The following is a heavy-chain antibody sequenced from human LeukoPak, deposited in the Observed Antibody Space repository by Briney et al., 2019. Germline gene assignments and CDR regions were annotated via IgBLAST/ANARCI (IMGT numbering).Heavy chain of an antibody. Sequence: PSETLSLTCTVSGGSIRNYFWSWIRQPPGKGLEWIGYIYYSGSTNYNYNPSLKSRVSISVDTSKSQFSLKLSSVTAADTAVYYCARGGGNGGVPQYEWGQGILVTVSS. CDR3: ARGGGNGGVPQYE. D-gene: IGHD2-8*02. J-gene: IGHJ4*02. V-gene: IGHV4-59*12. CDR2: IYYSGSTNY. CDR1: GGSIRNYF.